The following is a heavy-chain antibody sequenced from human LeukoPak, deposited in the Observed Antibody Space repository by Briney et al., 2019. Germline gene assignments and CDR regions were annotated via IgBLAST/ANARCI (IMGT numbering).Heavy chain of an antibody. CDR3: ARDITIFGVIINFDY. V-gene: IGHV3-48*01. CDR2: ISLSGSTI. CDR1: GFTFSSSA. J-gene: IGHJ4*02. Sequence: GGSLRLSCAASGFTFSSSAMSWVRQAPGKGLEWVSYISLSGSTIYYADSVKGRFTISSDNAKNSLYLQMNSLRAEDTAVYYCARDITIFGVIINFDYWGQGTLVTVSS. D-gene: IGHD3-3*01.